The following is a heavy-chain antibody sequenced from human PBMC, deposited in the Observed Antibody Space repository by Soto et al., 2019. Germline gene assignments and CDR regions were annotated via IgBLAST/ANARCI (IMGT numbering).Heavy chain of an antibody. J-gene: IGHJ4*02. CDR2: IYYSGST. CDR3: ARDGPRYNWNYELDY. D-gene: IGHD1-7*01. Sequence: QVQLQESGPGLVKPSETLSLTCTVSGGSISSYYWSWIRQPPGKGLEWIGYIYYSGSTNYNPSLKSRVTISVDTSKNQFSLKLSSVTAADTAVYYCARDGPRYNWNYELDYWGQGTLVTVSS. CDR1: GGSISSYY. V-gene: IGHV4-59*01.